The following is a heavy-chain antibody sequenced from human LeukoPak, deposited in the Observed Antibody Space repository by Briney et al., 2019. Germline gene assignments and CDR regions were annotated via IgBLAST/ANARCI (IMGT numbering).Heavy chain of an antibody. CDR1: GYTFTSYD. CDR2: MNPNSGNT. V-gene: IGHV1-8*01. CDR3: AITSYSSSWHEPLDY. Sequence: ASVKVSRKASGYTFTSYDINWVRQATGQGLEWMGWMNPNSGNTGYAQKFQGRVTMTRNTSISTAYMELSSLRSEDTAVYYCAITSYSSSWHEPLDYWGQGTLVTVSS. J-gene: IGHJ4*02. D-gene: IGHD6-13*01.